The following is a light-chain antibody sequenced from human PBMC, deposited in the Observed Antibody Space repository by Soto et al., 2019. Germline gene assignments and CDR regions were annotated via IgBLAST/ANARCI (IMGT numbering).Light chain of an antibody. J-gene: IGLJ3*02. CDR1: SSDVGSYNL. Sequence: QSALTQPASVSGSPGQSITISCTGTSSDVGSYNLVSWYQQHPGKAPKLMIYEVSKRPSGVSNRFSGSKSGNTASLPISGLQAEDEADYYCCAYAGSSRNWVFGGGTKLTVL. CDR2: EVS. V-gene: IGLV2-23*02. CDR3: CAYAGSSRNWV.